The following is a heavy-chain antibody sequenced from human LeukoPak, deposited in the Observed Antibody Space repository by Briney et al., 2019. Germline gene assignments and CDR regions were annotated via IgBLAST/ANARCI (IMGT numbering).Heavy chain of an antibody. CDR3: ARGGAANFDY. Sequence: PSETLSLTCTVSGGSISSSSYYWGWIRQPPGKGLEWIGSLYYSGSTYQNPSLKSRVTISVDTSKNQFSLKLSSVTAADTAVYYCARGGAANFDYWGQGTLVTVSS. D-gene: IGHD3-16*01. CDR1: GGSISSSSYY. J-gene: IGHJ4*02. CDR2: LYYSGST. V-gene: IGHV4-39*07.